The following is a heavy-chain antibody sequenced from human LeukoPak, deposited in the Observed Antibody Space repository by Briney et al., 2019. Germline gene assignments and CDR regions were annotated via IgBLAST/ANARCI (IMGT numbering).Heavy chain of an antibody. CDR2: VYWDDDK. CDR3: AHNVYDSGSYQFDY. Sequence: SGPTLVNPTQTLTLTCTFSGFSLNTSGVGVGWIRQPPGKALEWLALVYWDDDKRYSPSLKSRLTITKDTSKNQVVLTMTNMDPVGTATYSCAHNVYDSGSYQFDYWGQGTLVTVSS. D-gene: IGHD3-10*01. J-gene: IGHJ4*02. V-gene: IGHV2-5*02. CDR1: GFSLNTSGVG.